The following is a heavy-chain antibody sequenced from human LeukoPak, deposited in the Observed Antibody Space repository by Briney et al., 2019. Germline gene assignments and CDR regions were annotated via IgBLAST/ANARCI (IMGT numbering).Heavy chain of an antibody. CDR3: ARDFKLVVVIVDVDN. CDR2: INQDGSEK. Sequence: PGGSLRLSCAASGFTFSSYWMNWVRQVPGKGLEWVANINQDGSEKYYVDSVKGRFTISRDNAKNSLYLQMNSLRAEDTAVYYCARDFKLVVVIVDVDNWGQGTLVTVSS. J-gene: IGHJ4*02. V-gene: IGHV3-7*01. D-gene: IGHD2-21*01. CDR1: GFTFSSYW.